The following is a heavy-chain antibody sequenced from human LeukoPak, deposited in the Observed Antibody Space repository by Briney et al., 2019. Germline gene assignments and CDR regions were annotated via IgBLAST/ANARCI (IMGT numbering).Heavy chain of an antibody. CDR3: VNTGIMSTFGRVRLGAFYF. J-gene: IGHJ3*01. Sequence: GGSLRLSCSASGFTFSSYAMHWVRQAPGKGLEYVSAISSNGGSTYYADSVKGRFTISRDNSKNTLYLQMSSLRAEDTAVYYCVNTGIMSTFGRVRLGAFYFWVLVTMVIVFS. CDR1: GFTFSSYA. CDR2: ISSNGGST. V-gene: IGHV3-64D*06. D-gene: IGHD3-16*01.